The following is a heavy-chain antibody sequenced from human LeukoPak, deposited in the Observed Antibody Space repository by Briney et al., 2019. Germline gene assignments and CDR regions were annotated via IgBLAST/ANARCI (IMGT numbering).Heavy chain of an antibody. CDR2: IYSGGST. CDR1: GFTVSSNY. J-gene: IGHJ5*02. D-gene: IGHD1-14*01. V-gene: IGHV3-53*01. Sequence: GGSLRLSCAASGFTVSSNYMSWVRQAPGEGLEWVSVIYSGGSTYYADSVKGRFTISRDNSKNTLYLQMNSLRPEDTAVYYCARDRPGLQWFDPWGQGTLVTVSS. CDR3: ARDRPGLQWFDP.